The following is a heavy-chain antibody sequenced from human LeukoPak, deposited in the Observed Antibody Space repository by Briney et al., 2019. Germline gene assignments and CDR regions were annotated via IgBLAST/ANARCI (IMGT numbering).Heavy chain of an antibody. CDR3: ARVTGYMIEDYFDY. Sequence: SETLSLTCTVPGGSISSYYWSWIRQPPGKGLGWVGYIYYSGSTNYNPSLKNRVTISVDTSTNQFSLRLSSVTAADTAVYYCARVTGYMIEDYFDYWGQGTLITVSS. J-gene: IGHJ4*02. D-gene: IGHD3-22*01. CDR1: GGSISSYY. V-gene: IGHV4-59*01. CDR2: IYYSGST.